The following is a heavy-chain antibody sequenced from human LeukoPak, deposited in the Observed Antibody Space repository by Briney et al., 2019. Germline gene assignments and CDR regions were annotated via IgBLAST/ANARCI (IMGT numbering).Heavy chain of an antibody. CDR2: IRSKAYGGTT. D-gene: IGHD2-2*01. CDR1: GFTFGDYA. Sequence: GGSLRLSCTASGFTFGDYAMSWVRQAPGKGLEWVGFIRSKAYGGTTEYAASVKGRFTISRDDSKSIAYLQMNSLKTVDTAVYYCTGELGYCSSTSCLPLGYWGQGTLVTVSS. CDR3: TGELGYCSSTSCLPLGY. J-gene: IGHJ4*02. V-gene: IGHV3-49*04.